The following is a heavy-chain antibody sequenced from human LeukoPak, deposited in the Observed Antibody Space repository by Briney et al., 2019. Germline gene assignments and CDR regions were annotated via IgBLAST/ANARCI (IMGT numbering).Heavy chain of an antibody. CDR2: IYYSGST. V-gene: IGHV4-39*01. Sequence: SETLSLTCTVSGGSISSSSYYWGWIRQPPGTGLEWIGSIYYSGSTYYNPSLKSRVTISVDTSKNQFSLKLSSVTAADTAVYYCARRPASSSWYSYYFDYWGQGTLVTVSS. CDR3: ARRPASSSWYSYYFDY. D-gene: IGHD6-13*01. J-gene: IGHJ4*02. CDR1: GGSISSSSYY.